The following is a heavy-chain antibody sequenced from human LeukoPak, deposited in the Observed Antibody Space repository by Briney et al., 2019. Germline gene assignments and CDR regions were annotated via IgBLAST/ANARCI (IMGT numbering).Heavy chain of an antibody. J-gene: IGHJ3*02. CDR3: AKAPYSSGWYAFDI. D-gene: IGHD6-19*01. Sequence: GGSLRLSCAASGFTSSSYAMNWVRQAPGKGLEWVSAITGSGDNTYYADSVKGRFTISRDNSKNTLYLQMNSLRAEDTAVYYCAKAPYSSGWYAFDIWGQGTMVTVSS. CDR1: GFTSSSYA. V-gene: IGHV3-23*01. CDR2: ITGSGDNT.